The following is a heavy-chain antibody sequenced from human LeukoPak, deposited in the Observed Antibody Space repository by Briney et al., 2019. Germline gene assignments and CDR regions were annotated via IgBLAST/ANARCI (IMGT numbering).Heavy chain of an antibody. CDR3: ARRGSFTIFGVVTGYYFDY. V-gene: IGHV1-2*02. CDR1: GYTFTGYY. CDR2: TNPNSGGT. Sequence: GASVKVSCKASGYTFTGYYMHWVRQAPGQGLEWMGWTNPNSGGTNYAQKFQGRVTMTRDTSISTAYMELSRLRSDDTAVYYCARRGSFTIFGVVTGYYFDYWGQGTLVTVSS. D-gene: IGHD3-3*01. J-gene: IGHJ4*02.